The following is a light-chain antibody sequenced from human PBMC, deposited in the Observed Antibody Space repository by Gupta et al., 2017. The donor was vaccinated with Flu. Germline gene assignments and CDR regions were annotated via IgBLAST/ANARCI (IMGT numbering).Light chain of an antibody. Sequence: ATLSLSPGERATLSCRTSQRVNSDYLAWYQQKPRQSPRLLIYAASSRATDIPDRFSGSGSGADFTLTISRLEPEDFAVYYCQQYAGSPWTFGQGTRV. CDR2: AAS. J-gene: IGKJ1*01. CDR1: QRVNSDY. V-gene: IGKV3-20*01. CDR3: QQYAGSPWT.